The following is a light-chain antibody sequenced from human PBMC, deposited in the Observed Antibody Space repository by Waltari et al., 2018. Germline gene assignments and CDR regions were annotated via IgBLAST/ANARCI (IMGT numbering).Light chain of an antibody. CDR2: WAS. CDR1: QSLFYSSNSKNY. CDR3: HQYYSLFT. J-gene: IGKJ3*01. V-gene: IGKV4-1*01. Sequence: DIVMTQSPDSLAVSLGERATINCKSSQSLFYSSNSKNYLAWYQQKPGQSPKMLIDWASTRESGVPDRFSGSGSGTDFTLTISTLQAEDVAVYYCHQYYSLFTFGPGTKVDIK.